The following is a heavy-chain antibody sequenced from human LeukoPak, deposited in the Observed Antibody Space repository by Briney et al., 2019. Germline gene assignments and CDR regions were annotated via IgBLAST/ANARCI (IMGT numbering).Heavy chain of an antibody. Sequence: GGSLRLSCAASGFTFSSYAMHWVRQAPGKGLEWVAVMSYHGSNKYYADSVKGRFTISRDNSKNTLYLQMNSLRTEDTAVYYCARVPRAPWYSSGWYFDKIYYYGMDVWGQGTTVTVSS. CDR3: ARVPRAPWYSSGWYFDKIYYYGMDV. J-gene: IGHJ6*02. CDR1: GFTFSSYA. D-gene: IGHD6-19*01. V-gene: IGHV3-30-3*01. CDR2: MSYHGSNK.